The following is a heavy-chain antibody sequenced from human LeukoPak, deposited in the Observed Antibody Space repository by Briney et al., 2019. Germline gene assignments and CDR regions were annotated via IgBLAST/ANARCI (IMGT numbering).Heavy chain of an antibody. CDR2: IRYDGSNK. D-gene: IGHD5-12*01. Sequence: GGSLRLSCAASGFTFSSYGMHWVRQAPGKGLEWVAFIRYDGSNKYYADSVKGRFTISRDNSKNTLYLQMKSMRAEDTAVYYCAKGGGYEAQYYYYYLDVWGKGTTVTISS. J-gene: IGHJ6*03. V-gene: IGHV3-30*02. CDR3: AKGGGYEAQYYYYYLDV. CDR1: GFTFSSYG.